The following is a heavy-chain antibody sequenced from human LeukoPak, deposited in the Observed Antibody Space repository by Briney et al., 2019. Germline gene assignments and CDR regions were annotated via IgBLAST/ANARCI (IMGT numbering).Heavy chain of an antibody. V-gene: IGHV1-2*02. CDR1: GYTFTGYY. J-gene: IGHJ3*02. D-gene: IGHD6-6*01. CDR3: ARKKSIAARNAFDI. Sequence: ASVKVSCKASGYTFTGYYMHWVRQAPGQGLEWMGWINPNSGGTNYAQKFQGRVTMTRDTSISTAYMELSRLRSDDTAVYYCARKKSIAARNAFDIWGQGTMVTVSS. CDR2: INPNSGGT.